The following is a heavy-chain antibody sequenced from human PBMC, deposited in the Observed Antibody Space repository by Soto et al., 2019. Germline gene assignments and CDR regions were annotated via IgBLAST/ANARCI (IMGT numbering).Heavy chain of an antibody. V-gene: IGHV5-51*01. CDR3: ARHPLSLGEFN. D-gene: IGHD3-10*01. Sequence: SLKVSCQGCGYSFTSYWIGWVRQMPGKGLEWMGIIYPGDSDTRYSPSFQGQVTISADKSISTAYLQWSSLKASDTAMYYCARHPLSLGEFNWGQGTLVTVSS. J-gene: IGHJ4*02. CDR1: GYSFTSYW. CDR2: IYPGDSDT.